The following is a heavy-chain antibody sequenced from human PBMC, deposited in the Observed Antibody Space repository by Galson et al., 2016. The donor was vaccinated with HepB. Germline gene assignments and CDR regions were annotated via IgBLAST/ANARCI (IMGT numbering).Heavy chain of an antibody. V-gene: IGHV1-2*02. CDR3: ARGSFRVPIY. J-gene: IGHJ4*02. CDR2: INPNGGGT. D-gene: IGHD2-2*01. Sequence: SVKVSCKASGYSFTGYYIHWVRQAPGQGLEWMGWINPNGGGTQYAQKFKGNVTITRDTSITTTYVELSRLRSDDTAVYFCARGSFRVPIYWGQGTLVTVSS. CDR1: GYSFTGYY.